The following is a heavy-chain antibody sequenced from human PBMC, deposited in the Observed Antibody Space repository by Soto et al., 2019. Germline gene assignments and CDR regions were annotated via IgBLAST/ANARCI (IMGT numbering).Heavy chain of an antibody. D-gene: IGHD1-1*01. V-gene: IGHV4-30-4*01. CDR3: ARTGPNDGD. J-gene: IGHJ4*02. Sequence: TRSLTCTLSGRSTSSGDYYWSWLRQPPGTGLEWIGYIYYSGSTYYNPSLKSRVTISVDTSKNQFSLKLSSVSAEDTAVYYCARTGPNDGDWGQGTLVTV. CDR1: GRSTSSGDYY. CDR2: IYYSGST.